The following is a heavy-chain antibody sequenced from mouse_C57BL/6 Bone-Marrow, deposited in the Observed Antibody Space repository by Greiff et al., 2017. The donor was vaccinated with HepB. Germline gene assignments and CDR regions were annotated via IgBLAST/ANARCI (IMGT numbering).Heavy chain of an antibody. CDR2: INYDGSST. V-gene: IGHV5-16*01. CDR3: ARVGEGYWYFDV. CDR1: GFTFSDYY. Sequence: EVHLVESEGGLVQPGSSMKLSCTASGFTFSDYYMAWVRQVPEKGLEWVANINYDGSSTYYLDSLKSRFIISRDNAKNILYLQMSSLKSEDTATYYCARVGEGYWYFDVWGTGTTVTVSS. J-gene: IGHJ1*03.